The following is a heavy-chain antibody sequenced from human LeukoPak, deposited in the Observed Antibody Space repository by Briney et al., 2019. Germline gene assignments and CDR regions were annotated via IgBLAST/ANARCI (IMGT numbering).Heavy chain of an antibody. CDR2: IYYSGST. J-gene: IGHJ6*02. D-gene: IGHD3-3*01. Sequence: PSQTLSLTCTVSGGSISSGGYYWSWIRQHPGKGLEWIVYIYYSGSTYYNPSLKSRVTISVDTSKNQFSLKLSSVTAADTAVYYCARRSAYYYYYGMDVWGQGTTVTVSS. CDR3: ARRSAYYYYYGMDV. V-gene: IGHV4-31*03. CDR1: GGSISSGGYY.